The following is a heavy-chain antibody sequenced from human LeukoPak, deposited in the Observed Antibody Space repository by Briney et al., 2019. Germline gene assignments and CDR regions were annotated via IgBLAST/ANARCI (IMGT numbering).Heavy chain of an antibody. Sequence: ASVKVSCTASGYTFTSYGISWVRQAPGQGLEWMGLINPDGGSTAYAHRFQGRVTMTRDTSTSTVYMDLSSLRSEDTAMYYCARAPRNSSTMLDYWGQGTLVTVSS. D-gene: IGHD6-13*01. V-gene: IGHV1-18*01. CDR3: ARAPRNSSTMLDY. CDR1: GYTFTSYG. J-gene: IGHJ4*02. CDR2: INPDGGST.